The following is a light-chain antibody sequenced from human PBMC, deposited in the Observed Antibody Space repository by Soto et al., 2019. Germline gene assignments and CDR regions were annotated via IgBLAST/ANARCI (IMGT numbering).Light chain of an antibody. CDR2: GAS. CDR1: PSVSSN. CDR3: QQYNNWPPWT. Sequence: EIVMTQSPATLSVSPGERATLSCRASPSVSSNLAWYQQKPAQAPRLLIYGASTRATGVPARFSGTGPGTEFTLTTSSLQSEDLAVYYYQQYNNWPPWTFGQGTKVEIK. V-gene: IGKV3-15*01. J-gene: IGKJ1*01.